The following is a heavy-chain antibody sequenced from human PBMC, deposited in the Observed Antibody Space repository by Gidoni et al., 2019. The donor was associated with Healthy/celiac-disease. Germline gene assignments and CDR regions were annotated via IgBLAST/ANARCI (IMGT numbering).Heavy chain of an antibody. J-gene: IGHJ6*03. CDR3: ARMSDATYYDFWSGYYRYYYYYMDV. CDR1: GFSLSNARMG. CDR2: IFSNDEK. D-gene: IGHD3-3*01. V-gene: IGHV2-26*01. Sequence: QVTLKESGPVLVKPTETLTLTCTVSGFSLSNARMGVSWIRQPPGKALEWLAHIFSNDEKSYSTSLQSRLTISKDTSKSQVVLTMTNMDPVDTATYYCARMSDATYYDFWSGYYRYYYYYMDVWGKGTTVTVSS.